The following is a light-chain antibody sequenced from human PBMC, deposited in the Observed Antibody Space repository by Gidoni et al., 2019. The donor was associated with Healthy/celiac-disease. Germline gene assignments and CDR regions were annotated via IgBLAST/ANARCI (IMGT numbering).Light chain of an antibody. Sequence: QSVLTQPSSASGTPGQRVTISCSGSSSNIGSNYVYWYQQLPGTAPKLLIYRNNQRPSGVPDRFSGSKSGTSASLAISGLRSEDEADYYCAAWDDSLSGPVFGGGTKLTVL. J-gene: IGLJ2*01. V-gene: IGLV1-47*01. CDR3: AAWDDSLSGPV. CDR1: SSNIGSNY. CDR2: RNN.